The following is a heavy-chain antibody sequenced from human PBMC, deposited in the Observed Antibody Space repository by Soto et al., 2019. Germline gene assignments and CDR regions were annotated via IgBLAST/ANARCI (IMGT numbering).Heavy chain of an antibody. CDR1: GFTFSSYA. CDR2: VIDSGSYT. Sequence: PGGSLRLSCAASGFTFSSYAMSWVRQAPGKGLEWVSTVIDSGSYTYYADSLKGRFTISRDNSKSTVYLQVNSLRAEDTARYYCAKDSTRGVTSTFDYWGQGTLVTVSS. D-gene: IGHD2-21*02. V-gene: IGHV3-23*01. CDR3: AKDSTRGVTSTFDY. J-gene: IGHJ4*02.